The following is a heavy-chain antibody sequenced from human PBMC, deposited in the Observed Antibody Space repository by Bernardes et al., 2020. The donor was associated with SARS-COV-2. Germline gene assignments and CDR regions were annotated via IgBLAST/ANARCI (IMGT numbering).Heavy chain of an antibody. D-gene: IGHD3-22*01. CDR3: AKDGVAYDSSGYYARHLDY. V-gene: IGHV3-53*01. CDR1: GFTVSNDF. J-gene: IGHJ4*02. Sequence: GGSLRLSCAASGFTVSNDFINWVRQAPGKGLEWVSGIYSGTDIKYADSVKGRFTISRDNSKNTVYLQMNGLRAEDTAVYYCAKDGVAYDSSGYYARHLDYWGQGTLVTVSS. CDR2: IYSGTDI.